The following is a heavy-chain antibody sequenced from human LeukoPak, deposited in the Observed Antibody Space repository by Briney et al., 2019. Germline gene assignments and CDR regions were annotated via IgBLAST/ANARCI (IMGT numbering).Heavy chain of an antibody. V-gene: IGHV1-2*06. CDR1: GYSFTSHY. CDR2: INPNSGDT. J-gene: IGHJ6*03. Sequence: ASVKVSCKASGYSFTSHYMHWVRQAPGQGLEWMGRINPNSGDTNYQGRVTMTRDTSITTAYMELSSLTSDDTAVYFCARSAGHCNNGVCFTDYYMDVWGKGTTVTVSS. CDR3: ARSAGHCNNGVCFTDYYMDV. D-gene: IGHD2-8*01.